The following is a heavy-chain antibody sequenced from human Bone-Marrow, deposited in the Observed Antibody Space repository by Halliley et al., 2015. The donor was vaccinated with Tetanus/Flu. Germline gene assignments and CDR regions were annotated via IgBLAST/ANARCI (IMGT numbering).Heavy chain of an antibody. CDR1: GYSFTNHW. CDR3: LRRRGGAWYFDY. Sequence: VQLVQSGAEVRKSGESLKISCKGSGYSFTNHWIAWVRQMPGRGLQWMGIIYPADSDTSYSPSFEGQVTMSADKSISTAYLQWSTLKASDTAMYYCLRRRGGAWYFDYWGQGTLVTVSS. V-gene: IGHV5-51*03. CDR2: IYPADSDT. J-gene: IGHJ4*02. D-gene: IGHD6-19*01.